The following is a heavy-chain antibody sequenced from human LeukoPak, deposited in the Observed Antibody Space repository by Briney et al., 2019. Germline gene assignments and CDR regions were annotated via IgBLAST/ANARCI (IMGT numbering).Heavy chain of an antibody. D-gene: IGHD1-26*01. CDR3: ARAPLYRASRYYYGMDV. J-gene: IGHJ6*02. V-gene: IGHV1-46*01. CDR2: INPSGGST. Sequence: GASVKVSCKASGYTFTSYYMHWVRQAPGRGLEWMGIINPSGGSTSYAQKFQGRVTMTRDTSTSTVYMELSSLRSEDTAVYYCARAPLYRASRYYYGMDVWGQGTTVTVSS. CDR1: GYTFTSYY.